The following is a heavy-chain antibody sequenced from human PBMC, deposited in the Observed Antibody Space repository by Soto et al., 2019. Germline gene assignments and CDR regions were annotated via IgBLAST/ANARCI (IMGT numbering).Heavy chain of an antibody. CDR1: GGTFSSYA. D-gene: IGHD3-22*01. CDR3: ARYYYDSSGYYSEAYYSYSGMDV. J-gene: IGHJ6*02. Sequence: QVQLVQSGAEVKKPGSSVKVSCKASGGTFSSYAISWVRQAPGQGLEWMGGIIPIFGTANYAQKFQGRVTITADESTSTAYMELSSLRSEDTAVYYCARYYYDSSGYYSEAYYSYSGMDVWGQGTTVTVSS. CDR2: IIPIFGTA. V-gene: IGHV1-69*01.